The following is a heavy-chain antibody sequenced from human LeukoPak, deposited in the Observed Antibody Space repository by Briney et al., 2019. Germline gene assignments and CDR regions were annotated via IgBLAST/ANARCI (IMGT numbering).Heavy chain of an antibody. CDR1: GFSFSTYA. J-gene: IGHJ4*02. D-gene: IGHD6-13*01. Sequence: GGSLRLSCAAFGFSFSTYAMTWVRQAPGKGLEWVSVIYSGGSTYYADSVKGRFTISRDNSKNTLYLQMNSLRAEDTAVYYCARDPAYSSSWYYFLNWGQGTLVTVSS. V-gene: IGHV3-53*01. CDR3: ARDPAYSSSWYYFLN. CDR2: IYSGGST.